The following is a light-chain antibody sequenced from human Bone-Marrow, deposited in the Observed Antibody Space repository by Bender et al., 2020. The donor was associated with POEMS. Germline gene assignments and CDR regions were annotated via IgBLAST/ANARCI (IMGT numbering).Light chain of an antibody. J-gene: IGLJ2*01. CDR2: DVT. CDR1: SSDVGGYNY. CDR3: CSYAGSSTLI. Sequence: QSALTQPASVSGSAGQSITISCTGTSSDVGGYNYVSWYQQHPGKAPKLMIYDVTERPSGVSNRFSGSKSGKTASLTISGLQAEDEADYYCCSYAGSSTLIFGGGTKLTVL. V-gene: IGLV2-23*02.